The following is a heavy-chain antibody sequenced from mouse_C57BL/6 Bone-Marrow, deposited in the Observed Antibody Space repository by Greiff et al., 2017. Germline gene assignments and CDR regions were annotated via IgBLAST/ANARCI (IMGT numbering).Heavy chain of an antibody. V-gene: IGHV3-8*01. CDR2: ISYSGST. Sequence: EVQVVESGPGLAKPSQTLSLTCSVTGYSITSDYWNWIRKFPGNKLEYMGYISYSGSTYYNPSLKSRISITRDTSKNKYYLQLNSVTTEDTATYYCAREGYCYYDSCWYFDVWGTGTTVTVSS. CDR1: GYSITSDY. D-gene: IGHD2-12*01. J-gene: IGHJ1*03. CDR3: AREGYCYYDSCWYFDV.